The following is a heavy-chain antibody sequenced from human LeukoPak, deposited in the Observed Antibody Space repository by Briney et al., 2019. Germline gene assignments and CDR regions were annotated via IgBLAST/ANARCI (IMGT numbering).Heavy chain of an antibody. CDR2: FYYSGST. CDR1: GGSFSTCY. D-gene: IGHD1-26*01. V-gene: IGHV4-59*01. CDR3: ARGQGGNYYLNYFDY. Sequence: PSETLSLTCTVTGGSFSTCYWSWIRQPPGKGLEWIGHFYYSGSTNYNPSLKSRVTISVDTSRNQFSLKLTSVTAADTAVYYCARGQGGNYYLNYFDYWGQGALVTVSS. J-gene: IGHJ4*02.